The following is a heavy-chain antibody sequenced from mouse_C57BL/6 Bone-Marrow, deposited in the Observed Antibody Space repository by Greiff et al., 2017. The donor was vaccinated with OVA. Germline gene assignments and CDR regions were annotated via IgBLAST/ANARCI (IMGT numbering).Heavy chain of an antibody. J-gene: IGHJ2*01. CDR2: IYPGDGDT. CDR3: ARRGGYDGSFDY. Sequence: VQLQQSGPELVKPGASVKLSCKASGYAFSSSWMNWVKQRPGKGLEWIGRIYPGDGDTNYNGKFKGKATLTADKSPSTAYMQLSSLTSEDSAVYFCARRGGYDGSFDYWGQGTTLTVSS. V-gene: IGHV1-82*01. D-gene: IGHD2-2*01. CDR1: GYAFSSSW.